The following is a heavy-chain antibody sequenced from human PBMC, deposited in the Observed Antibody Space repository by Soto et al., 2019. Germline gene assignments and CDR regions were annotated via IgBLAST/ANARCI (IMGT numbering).Heavy chain of an antibody. Sequence: QVQRVESGGGVVQPGRSLRLSCAASGFTFSSYAMHWVRQAPGKGLEWVAVISYDGSNKYYADSVKGRFTISRDNSKNTLYLHMNNLGAEDTAVYYCAIAETGYSGYEHFDYWGQGTLVTVSS. J-gene: IGHJ4*02. D-gene: IGHD5-12*01. CDR2: ISYDGSNK. V-gene: IGHV3-30-3*01. CDR3: AIAETGYSGYEHFDY. CDR1: GFTFSSYA.